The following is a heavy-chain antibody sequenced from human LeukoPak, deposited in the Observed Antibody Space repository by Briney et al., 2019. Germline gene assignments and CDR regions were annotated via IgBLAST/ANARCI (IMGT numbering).Heavy chain of an antibody. Sequence: ASVKVSFKASGYTFTSYGISWVRQAPGQGLEWMGWISAYNGNTNYAQKLQGRVTMTTDTSTSTAYMELRSLRSDDTAVYYCAREVLGYGSGSKWGQGTLVTVSS. CDR1: GYTFTSYG. J-gene: IGHJ4*02. CDR2: ISAYNGNT. D-gene: IGHD3-10*01. V-gene: IGHV1-18*01. CDR3: AREVLGYGSGSK.